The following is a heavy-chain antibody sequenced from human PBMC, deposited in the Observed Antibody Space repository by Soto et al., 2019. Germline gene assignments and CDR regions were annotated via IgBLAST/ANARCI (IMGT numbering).Heavy chain of an antibody. Sequence: SVKVSCKASGFTFTSSAMQWVRQARGQRLEWIGWIVVGSGNTNYAQKFQERVTITRDMSTSTAYMELSSLRSEDTAVYYCAADSYDLLLHHAFDIWGQGTMVTVS. J-gene: IGHJ3*02. CDR2: IVVGSGNT. D-gene: IGHD3-3*01. CDR3: AADSYDLLLHHAFDI. V-gene: IGHV1-58*02. CDR1: GFTFTSSA.